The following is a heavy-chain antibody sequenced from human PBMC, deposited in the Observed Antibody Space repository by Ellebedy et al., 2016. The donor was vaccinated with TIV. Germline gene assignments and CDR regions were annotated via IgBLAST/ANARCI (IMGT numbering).Heavy chain of an antibody. CDR3: AVMFGELFPEYFQH. Sequence: PGGSLRLSCSVSGLAVSSTYLSWVRQVPGKGLEWVSVFYIDGKTFYADSVKGRVTISRDTSKNPLDLQLSSLRAEDTAVYYCAVMFGELFPEYFQHWGLGTLVTVSS. D-gene: IGHD3-10*02. J-gene: IGHJ1*01. CDR1: GLAVSSTY. CDR2: FYIDGKT. V-gene: IGHV3-53*01.